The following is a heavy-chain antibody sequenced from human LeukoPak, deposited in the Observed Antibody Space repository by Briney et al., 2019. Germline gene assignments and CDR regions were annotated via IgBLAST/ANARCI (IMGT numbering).Heavy chain of an antibody. CDR2: ISDTGGST. CDR1: RFTIISDE. Sequence: GGSLRLSCAASRFTIISDEMSAVRQAPGKGLEWVSTISDTGGSTYYAGSVKGRFTISRDNSKNTLYLQMNSLRAEDTAVYSCPDHSSGCYSFVDYWGQGTLVTVSS. D-gene: IGHD3-22*01. V-gene: IGHV3-23*01. J-gene: IGHJ4*02. CDR3: PDHSSGCYSFVDY.